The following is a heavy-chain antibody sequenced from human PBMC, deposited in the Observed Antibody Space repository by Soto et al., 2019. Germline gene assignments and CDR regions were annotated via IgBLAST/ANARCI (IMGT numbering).Heavy chain of an antibody. CDR1: GFTFSTYA. J-gene: IGHJ4*02. CDR2: ISANGQGI. D-gene: IGHD1-7*01. CDR3: AKDRNYPRDQFHY. Sequence: GGSLRLSCADSGFTFSTYALSWVRQAPGKGLEWVSAISANGQGIYYADSVRGRFTISRDNSKNTIFLHMDSLRAEDTAVYYCAKDRNYPRDQFHYWGQGTLVTVSS. V-gene: IGHV3-23*01.